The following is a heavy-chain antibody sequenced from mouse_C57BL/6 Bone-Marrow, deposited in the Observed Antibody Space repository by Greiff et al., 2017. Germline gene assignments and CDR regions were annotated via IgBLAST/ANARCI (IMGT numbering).Heavy chain of an antibody. D-gene: IGHD2-4*01. CDR2: IHSNSGST. J-gene: IGHJ3*01. V-gene: IGHV1-64*01. Sequence: QVQLKQSGAELVKPGASVKLSCKASGYTFTSYWMHWVKQRTGQGLEWIGMIHSNSGSTNSNEKFKSKATLTVDKSSCSAFMQLSRLTSEDSAVYYSARDYECDEGAWFANWNQGTLESVSA. CDR3: ARDYECDEGAWFAN. CDR1: GYTFTSYW.